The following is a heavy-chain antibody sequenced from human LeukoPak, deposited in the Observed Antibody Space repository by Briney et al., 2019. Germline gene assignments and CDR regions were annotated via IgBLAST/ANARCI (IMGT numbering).Heavy chain of an antibody. V-gene: IGHV4-59*01. CDR1: GGSISSYY. CDR2: IYYSGST. CDR3: ARNDYGDLGGYYYGMDV. J-gene: IGHJ6*02. D-gene: IGHD4-17*01. Sequence: SETLSLTCAVSGGSISSYYWNWIRQPPGKGLEWIGYIYYSGSTTYNPSLKSRVTMSIDTSNNQFSLKVTSVTAADTAVYYCARNDYGDLGGYYYGMDVWGQGTTVTVSS.